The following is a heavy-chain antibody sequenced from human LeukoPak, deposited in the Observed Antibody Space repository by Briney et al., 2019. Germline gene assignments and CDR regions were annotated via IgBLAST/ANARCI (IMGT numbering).Heavy chain of an antibody. J-gene: IGHJ4*02. CDR2: IYSGGNT. CDR1: GFTVSSTY. Sequence: SGGSLRLSCAASGFTVSSTYMNWVRQAPGKGLEWVSVIYSGGNTNYADSVKGRFTISRDNSKSTLYLQMNSLRAEDTAVCYCARGGYSFGFDYWGQGTLVTVSS. CDR3: ARGGYSFGFDY. V-gene: IGHV3-53*01. D-gene: IGHD5-18*01.